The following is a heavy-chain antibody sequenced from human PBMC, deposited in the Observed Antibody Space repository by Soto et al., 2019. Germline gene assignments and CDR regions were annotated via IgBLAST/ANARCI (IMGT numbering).Heavy chain of an antibody. D-gene: IGHD1-1*01. CDR2: ISGSGGGT. V-gene: IGHV3-23*01. CDR1: VFTFSSYA. J-gene: IGHJ4*02. CDR3: AKFGMATTKRSPPYYIDY. Sequence: RGSLRLSCSASVFTFSSYAMSWFRQAPGKGLEWVSSISGSGGGTYYADSVKGRFTFSRDNSKNTLYLQMNSLRAEDTAVYHCAKFGMATTKRSPPYYIDYWGQGALVTVSS.